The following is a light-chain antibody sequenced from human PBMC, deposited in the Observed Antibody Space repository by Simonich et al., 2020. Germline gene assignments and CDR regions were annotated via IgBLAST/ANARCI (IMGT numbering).Light chain of an antibody. J-gene: IGLJ3*02. Sequence: QSALTQPASVSGSPGQSITISCTGTSNDVGGYNYVSWYQQHPGKAPKLMIYDVSKRPSVVSNRFSGSKSGNTASLTISGLQAEDEADYYCCSYAGSSTLVFGGGTKLTVL. V-gene: IGLV2-23*02. CDR1: SNDVGGYNY. CDR2: DVS. CDR3: CSYAGSSTLV.